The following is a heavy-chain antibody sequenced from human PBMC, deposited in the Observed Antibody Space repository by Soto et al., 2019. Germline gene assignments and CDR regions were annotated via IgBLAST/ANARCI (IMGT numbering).Heavy chain of an antibody. CDR3: ARDRVPYSNGWYSGFDY. CDR1: GFTFSRYG. J-gene: IGHJ4*02. D-gene: IGHD6-19*01. V-gene: IGHV3-33*01. Sequence: PGGSLRLSCAASGFTFSRYGMHWVRQAPGKGLEWVALIWYDGSNKDYADSVKGRFTISRDNSKNTLYLHMNSLRAEDTAVYYCARDRVPYSNGWYSGFDYWGQGTLVTVSS. CDR2: IWYDGSNK.